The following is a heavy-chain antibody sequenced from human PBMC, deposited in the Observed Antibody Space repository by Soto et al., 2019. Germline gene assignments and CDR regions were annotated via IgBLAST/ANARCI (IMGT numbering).Heavy chain of an antibody. CDR2: INPNSGGT. Sequence: EASVKVSCKASGYTFTGYYMHWVRQAPGQGLEWMGWINPNSGGTNYAQKFQGWVTMTRDTSISTAYMELSRLRSDDTAVYYCARGGYYDSSGYANWFDPWGHGTLVTSPQ. J-gene: IGHJ5*02. CDR1: GYTFTGYY. V-gene: IGHV1-2*04. D-gene: IGHD3-22*01. CDR3: ARGGYYDSSGYANWFDP.